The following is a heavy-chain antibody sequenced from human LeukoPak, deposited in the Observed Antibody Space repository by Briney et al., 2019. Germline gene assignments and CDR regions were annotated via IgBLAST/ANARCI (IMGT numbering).Heavy chain of an antibody. D-gene: IGHD3-10*01. CDR2: IYYSGST. CDR1: GGSISSNSYY. J-gene: IGHJ4*02. Sequence: SETLSLTCAVSGGSISSNSYYWGWIRQPPGKGLEWIGSIYYSGSTYYNPSLKSRATISVDTSKNQFSLKLSSVTAADTAVYYCARTRYYYNSRSYGAPYYFDYWGQGTLVTVSS. CDR3: ARTRYYYNSRSYGAPYYFDY. V-gene: IGHV4-39*01.